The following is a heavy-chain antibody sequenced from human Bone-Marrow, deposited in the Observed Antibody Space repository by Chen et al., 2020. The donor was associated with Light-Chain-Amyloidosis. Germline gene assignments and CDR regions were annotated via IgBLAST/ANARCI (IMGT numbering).Heavy chain of an antibody. CDR3: ARFTYPQH. D-gene: IGHD3-10*01. CDR2: MSSSSSDI. CDR1: GFTFSSYS. V-gene: IGHV3-21*01. J-gene: IGHJ1*01. Sequence: EVHLVETGGALIQPGGSLRLSCAASGFTFSSYSMNWVRQAPGKGLEWVSSMSSSSSDIYYADSVKGRFTISRDKAKNSLYLQMNSLRAEDTAVYYCARFTYPQHWGQGTLVTVSS.